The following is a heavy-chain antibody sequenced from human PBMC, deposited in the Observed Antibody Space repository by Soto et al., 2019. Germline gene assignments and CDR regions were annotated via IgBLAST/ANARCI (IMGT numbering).Heavy chain of an antibody. D-gene: IGHD6-19*01. CDR3: AKLAVAGTDYYYYYMDV. CDR2: ISGSGGST. CDR1: GFTFSSYA. J-gene: IGHJ6*03. V-gene: IGHV3-23*01. Sequence: EVQLLESGGGLVQPGGSLRLSCAASGFTFSSYAMSWVRQAPGKGLVWVSAISGSGGSTYYADSVKGRFTISRDNSKNTLYLQMNSLRAEDTAVYYCAKLAVAGTDYYYYYMDVWGKGTTVTVSS.